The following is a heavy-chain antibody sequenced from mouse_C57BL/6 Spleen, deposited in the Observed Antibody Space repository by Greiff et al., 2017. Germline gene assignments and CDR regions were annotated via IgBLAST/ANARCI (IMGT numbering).Heavy chain of an antibody. CDR2: INPSTGGT. CDR3: ARGRGLAY. CDR1: GYSFTGYY. J-gene: IGHJ3*01. V-gene: IGHV1-42*01. Sequence: EVKLQQSGPELVKPGASVKISCKASGYSFTGYYMNWVKQSPEKSLEWIGEINPSTGGTTYNQKFKAKATLTVDKSSSTAYMQLKSLTSEDSAVYYCARGRGLAYWGQGTLVTVSA.